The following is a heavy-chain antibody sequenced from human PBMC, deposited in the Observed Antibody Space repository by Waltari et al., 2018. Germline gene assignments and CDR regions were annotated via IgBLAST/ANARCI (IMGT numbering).Heavy chain of an antibody. CDR3: ARGFTLILGP. CDR2: LYSDGRT. CDR1: GFGVNRNY. D-gene: IGHD3-16*01. J-gene: IGHJ5*02. Sequence: EMQLVESEGGLVQPGGSLTVSCTASGFGVNRNYMSWVRQAPGKGPEWVSVLYSDGRTFYADSVKGRFTISRHDSKNTLYLQLNSLTPDDTAVYYCARGFTLILGPWGQGALVTVSS. V-gene: IGHV3-53*04.